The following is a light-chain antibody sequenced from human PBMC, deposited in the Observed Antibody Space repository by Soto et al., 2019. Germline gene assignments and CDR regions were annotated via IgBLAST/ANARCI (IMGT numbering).Light chain of an antibody. V-gene: IGLV1-44*01. J-gene: IGLJ3*02. CDR2: NNY. CDR1: SSNIGSNT. Sequence: QSVLTQPPSASGTPGQRVTISCSGGSSNIGSNTVNWYLQLPGTAPKLLMYNNYQRPSRVPDRFSGSKSGTSASLAISGLQSEDEADYYCAAWDDSLNGGVFGGGTKLTVL. CDR3: AAWDDSLNGGV.